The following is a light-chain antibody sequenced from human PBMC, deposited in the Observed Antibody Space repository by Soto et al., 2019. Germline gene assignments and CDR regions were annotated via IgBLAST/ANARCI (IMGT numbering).Light chain of an antibody. CDR3: SSYTGSNTPLV. J-gene: IGLJ2*01. Sequence: QSALTQPASVSGSPGQSITISCTGTSSDVGGYNYVSWYQQHPGKAPKLMIYDVSNRPSGVSNRFSGSKSGNTASLTISGLQAEDEADYYCSSYTGSNTPLVFGGGTKVTVL. V-gene: IGLV2-14*01. CDR2: DVS. CDR1: SSDVGGYNY.